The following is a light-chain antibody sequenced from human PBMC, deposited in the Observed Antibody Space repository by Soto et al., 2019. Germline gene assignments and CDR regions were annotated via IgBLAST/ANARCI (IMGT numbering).Light chain of an antibody. V-gene: IGKV3-11*01. Sequence: EIGLTQSQATLSLSPGDRATLSCRASHSVSSYLAWYQQRPGQAPRLLIYDVSNRATGIPARFSGSGSGTDFSLTISSLETEDFAVDYWQQRNSRYTFGPGTKLEIK. J-gene: IGKJ2*01. CDR3: QQRNSRYT. CDR1: HSVSSY. CDR2: DVS.